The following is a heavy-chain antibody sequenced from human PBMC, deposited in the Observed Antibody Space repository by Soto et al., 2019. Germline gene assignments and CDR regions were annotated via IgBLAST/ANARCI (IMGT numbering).Heavy chain of an antibody. Sequence: GGSLRLSCAASGFSFSRYAMHWVRQAPGKGLEWVAVTSHDGSNNYYGDSVKGRLTIPRDNSNHTLFLQMNSLRAEDTAVYYCARGLTKYDILSGFDYWGQGTLVTVSS. J-gene: IGHJ4*02. CDR1: GFSFSRYA. V-gene: IGHV3-30*04. D-gene: IGHD3-9*01. CDR3: ARGLTKYDILSGFDY. CDR2: TSHDGSNN.